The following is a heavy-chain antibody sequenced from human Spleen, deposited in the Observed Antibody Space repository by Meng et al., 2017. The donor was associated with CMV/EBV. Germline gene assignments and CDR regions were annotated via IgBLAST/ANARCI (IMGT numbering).Heavy chain of an antibody. V-gene: IGHV5-51*01. D-gene: IGHD3-16*01. J-gene: IGHJ3*02. Sequence: GESLKISCKGSGYSFSSYWIGWVRQMPGKGLEWMGIIYPGDSDTRYSPSFQGQVTISADKSISTAYLQWSSLKASDTAMYYCARYPPGMGVAFDIWGQGTMVTVSS. CDR3: ARYPPGMGVAFDI. CDR1: GYSFSSYW. CDR2: IYPGDSDT.